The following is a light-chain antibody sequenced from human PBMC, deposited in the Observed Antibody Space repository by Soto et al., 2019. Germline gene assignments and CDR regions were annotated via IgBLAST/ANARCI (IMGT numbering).Light chain of an antibody. CDR1: SSDVGSYNL. V-gene: IGLV2-23*01. CDR3: CSYAGSSTFYV. Sequence: QCALTQPASVSGSPGQSITISCTGTSSDVGSYNLVSWYQQHPGKAPKLMIYEGSKRPSGVSNRFSGSKSGNTASLTISGLQAEAEADYYCCSYAGSSTFYVFGTGTKVTVL. J-gene: IGLJ1*01. CDR2: EGS.